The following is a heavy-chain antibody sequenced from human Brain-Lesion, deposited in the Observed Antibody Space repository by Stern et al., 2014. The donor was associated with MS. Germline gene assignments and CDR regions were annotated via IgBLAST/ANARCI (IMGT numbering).Heavy chain of an antibody. Sequence: VQLVQSGGGLVQPGGSLRLSCAASGFSFSNYWMNLVGKAPGKGLEWVANVKQDGSETYYVDSVKGRFTISRDNAKNALYLQVNSLRAEDTAVYYCVRAAFTTGWYYWYFDLWGRGTLVTVSS. V-gene: IGHV3-7*01. D-gene: IGHD6-19*01. CDR1: GFSFSNYW. CDR2: VKQDGSET. CDR3: VRAAFTTGWYYWYFDL. J-gene: IGHJ2*01.